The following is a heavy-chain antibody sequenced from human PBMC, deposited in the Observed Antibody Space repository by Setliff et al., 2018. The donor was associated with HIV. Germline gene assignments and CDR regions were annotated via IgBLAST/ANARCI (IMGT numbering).Heavy chain of an antibody. J-gene: IGHJ4*02. Sequence: PGESLKISCAASGFTFSSYAMSWVRQAPGKGLERVSTISTSGADTYDAHSMKGRFTISRDNSKNTLYLQMNSLTAEDTAVYYCARENYYVTEYWGQGTLVTVSS. CDR1: GFTFSSYA. CDR3: ARENYYVTEY. CDR2: ISTSGADT. D-gene: IGHD3-10*02. V-gene: IGHV3-23*01.